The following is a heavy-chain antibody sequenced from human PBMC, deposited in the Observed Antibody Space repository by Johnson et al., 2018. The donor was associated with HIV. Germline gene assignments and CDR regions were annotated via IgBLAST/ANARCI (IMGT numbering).Heavy chain of an antibody. CDR2: TDNKGRNT. Sequence: VQLVESGGGLVQPGWSLRLSCAASGFTFSSYSMHWVRQAPGEGLEYVSGTDNKGRNTYYANSVKGRFTISRDNSKNTLYLQLDSLRAEDMGVYYCATDYNFWSGRPDSFDVWGQGTMVTVSS. V-gene: IGHV3-64*01. CDR3: ATDYNFWSGRPDSFDV. CDR1: GFTFSSYS. D-gene: IGHD3-3*01. J-gene: IGHJ3*01.